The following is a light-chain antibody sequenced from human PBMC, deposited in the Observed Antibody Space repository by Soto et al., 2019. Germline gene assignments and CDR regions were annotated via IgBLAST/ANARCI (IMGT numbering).Light chain of an antibody. Sequence: EIVMTQSPATLSVSPGERATLSCMASQSVSSNLAWYQQKPGQAPRLLIYGASTRAPGIPARFSGSRSGTEFPLTISSLQSGDFAVYYCQQYNNWPPTFGQGTRLEIK. CDR3: QQYNNWPPT. CDR1: QSVSSN. V-gene: IGKV3-15*01. J-gene: IGKJ5*01. CDR2: GAS.